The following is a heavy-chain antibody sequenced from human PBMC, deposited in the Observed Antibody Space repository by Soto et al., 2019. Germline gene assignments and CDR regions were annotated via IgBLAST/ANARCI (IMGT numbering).Heavy chain of an antibody. D-gene: IGHD3-10*01. Sequence: ASVKVSCKASGGTFDKFIMNWVRQTPRRGLEWMGGIVPMLGTPTYAEKFKGRVRISATGSATTTYMEVTSLRSEDTAIYYCARNGTYGSSRSHYSGMDVWGQGTTVTVS. J-gene: IGHJ6*02. CDR3: ARNGTYGSSRSHYSGMDV. CDR1: GGTFDKFI. V-gene: IGHV1-69*13. CDR2: IVPMLGTP.